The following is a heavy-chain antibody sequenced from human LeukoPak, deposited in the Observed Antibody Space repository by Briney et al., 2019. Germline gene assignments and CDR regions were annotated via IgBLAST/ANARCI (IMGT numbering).Heavy chain of an antibody. Sequence: SETLSLTCAVYGGSFSGYYWSWIRQPPGKGLEWIGEINHSGSTNYNPSRKSRVTISVDTSKNQFSLKLSSVTAADTAVYYCARGRNPRTAGYCSGGSCYRIGMDVWGQGTTVTVSS. D-gene: IGHD2-15*01. CDR2: INHSGST. J-gene: IGHJ6*02. V-gene: IGHV4-34*01. CDR3: ARGRNPRTAGYCSGGSCYRIGMDV. CDR1: GGSFSGYY.